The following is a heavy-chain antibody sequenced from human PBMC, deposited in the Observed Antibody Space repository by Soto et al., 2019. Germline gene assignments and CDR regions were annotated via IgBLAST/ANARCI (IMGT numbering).Heavy chain of an antibody. CDR2: ISGSGGST. J-gene: IGHJ2*01. Sequence: AGGSLRLSCAASRFTFGSYAMTWVRQAPGKGLEWVSTISGSGGSTYYADSVKGRFTISRDNSKNTLYLQMNSLRAEDTAVYYCAKGLIFSYWYFDLWGRGTLVTVSS. V-gene: IGHV3-23*01. CDR3: AKGLIFSYWYFDL. CDR1: RFTFGSYA. D-gene: IGHD2-21*01.